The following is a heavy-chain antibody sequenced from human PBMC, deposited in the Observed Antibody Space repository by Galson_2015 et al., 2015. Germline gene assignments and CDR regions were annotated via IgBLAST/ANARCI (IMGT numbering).Heavy chain of an antibody. CDR1: GFTFSSYG. Sequence: SLRLSCAASGFTFSSYGMHWVRQAPGKGLEWVAVISYDGSNKYYADSVKGRFTISRDNSKNTLYLQMNSLRAEDTAVYYCAKETLPEAEYYYYGMDVWGQGTTVTVSS. V-gene: IGHV3-30*18. CDR2: ISYDGSNK. D-gene: IGHD1-14*01. J-gene: IGHJ6*02. CDR3: AKETLPEAEYYYYGMDV.